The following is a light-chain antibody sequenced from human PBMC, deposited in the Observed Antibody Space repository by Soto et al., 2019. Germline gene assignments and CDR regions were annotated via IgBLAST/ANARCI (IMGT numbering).Light chain of an antibody. CDR3: QQYGRSPPFT. CDR2: GAS. J-gene: IGKJ2*01. Sequence: IVLTPSPGTLSLSPGKRATLSCRASQSVSSNYIAWYRQKLGQAPRLLLYGASSRATGIPDRFSGSGSGTDFTLTISRREPEDFAVYFCQQYGRSPPFTFGQGTKVEIK. V-gene: IGKV3-20*01. CDR1: QSVSSNY.